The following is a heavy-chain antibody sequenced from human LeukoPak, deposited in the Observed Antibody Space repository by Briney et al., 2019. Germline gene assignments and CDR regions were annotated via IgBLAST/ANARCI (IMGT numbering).Heavy chain of an antibody. D-gene: IGHD5-18*01. CDR2: INPSGGST. V-gene: IGHV1-46*01. Sequence: ASVKVSCTASGYTFTSYYMHWVRQAPGRGLEWMGIINPSGGSTSYAQKFQGRVTVTRDTSTSTVYMELSSLRSEDTAVYYCARERAIQLWLHYGMDVWGQGTTVTVSS. J-gene: IGHJ6*02. CDR1: GYTFTSYY. CDR3: ARERAIQLWLHYGMDV.